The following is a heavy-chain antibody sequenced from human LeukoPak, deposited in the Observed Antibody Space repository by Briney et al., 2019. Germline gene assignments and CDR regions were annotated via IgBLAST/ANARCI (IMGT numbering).Heavy chain of an antibody. V-gene: IGHV4-39*07. CDR2: IYTNSGST. CDR1: GGSISSSSYY. CDR3: ARGPGPLQLERLEAFDI. J-gene: IGHJ3*02. Sequence: SETLSLTCTVSGGSISSSSYYWGWIRQPPGKGLEWIGRIYTNSGSTNYNPSLESRVTMSVDTSKNQFSLKLSSVTAADTAVYYCARGPGPLQLERLEAFDIWGQGTMVTVSS. D-gene: IGHD1-1*01.